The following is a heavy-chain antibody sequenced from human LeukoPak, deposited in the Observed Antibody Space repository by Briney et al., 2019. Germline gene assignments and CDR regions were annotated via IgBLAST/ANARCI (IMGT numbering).Heavy chain of an antibody. J-gene: IGHJ5*02. CDR3: ARDHCSSTCCYVNWFDP. D-gene: IGHD2-2*01. V-gene: IGHV3-74*01. Sequence: QSGGSLRLSCAASGFTFSSYWMHWVRQAPGKGLVWVSRINSDGSSTSYADSVKGRFTISRDNAKNTLYLQMNSLRAEDTAVYYCARDHCSSTCCYVNWFDPWGQGTLVTVSS. CDR1: GFTFSSYW. CDR2: INSDGSST.